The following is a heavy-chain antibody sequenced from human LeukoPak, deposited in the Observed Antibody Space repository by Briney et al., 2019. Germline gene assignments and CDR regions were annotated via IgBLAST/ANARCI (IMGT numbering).Heavy chain of an antibody. D-gene: IGHD3-22*01. V-gene: IGHV1-69*04. Sequence: GASVKVSCKASGGTFSSYAISWVRQAPGQGLEWMGRIIPILGIANYAQKFQGRVTITADKSTSTAYMELSSLRSEDTAVYYCARDINYYDSSGYYYLDAFDIWGQGTMVTVSS. CDR1: GGTFSSYA. CDR2: IIPILGIA. J-gene: IGHJ3*02. CDR3: ARDINYYDSSGYYYLDAFDI.